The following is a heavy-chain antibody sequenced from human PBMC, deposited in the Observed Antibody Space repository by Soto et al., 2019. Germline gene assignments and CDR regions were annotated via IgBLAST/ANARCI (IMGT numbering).Heavy chain of an antibody. CDR2: ISGSGGST. D-gene: IGHD3-3*01. CDR1: GFTFSSYA. J-gene: IGHJ6*03. V-gene: IGHV3-23*01. Sequence: EVQLLESGGGLVQPGGSLRLSCAASGFTFSSYAMSWVRQAPGKGLEWVSAISGSGGSTYYADSVKGRFTISRDNSKNTLYLQMNSLRAEDTAVYYCVSCCDFWSGYYTGYYYYYMDVWGKGTTVTVSS. CDR3: VSCCDFWSGYYTGYYYYYMDV.